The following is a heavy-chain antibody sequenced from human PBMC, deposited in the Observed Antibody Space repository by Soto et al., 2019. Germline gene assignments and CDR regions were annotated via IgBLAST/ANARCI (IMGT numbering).Heavy chain of an antibody. D-gene: IGHD1-26*01. J-gene: IGHJ4*02. CDR2: TYYRSKWFN. CDR3: ARKSLGLPFDY. CDR1: GDTVSSNSAS. V-gene: IGHV6-1*01. Sequence: SQTLSLTCAISGDTVSSNSASWSWISQSPSRGLEWLGMTYYRSKWFNDYAVSVKSRMTINSDTSKNQFSLHLNSVTPEDTAVYYCARKSLGLPFDYWGQGSLVTVSS.